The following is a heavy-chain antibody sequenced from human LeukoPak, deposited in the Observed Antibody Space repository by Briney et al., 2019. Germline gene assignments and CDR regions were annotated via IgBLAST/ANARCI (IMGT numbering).Heavy chain of an antibody. J-gene: IGHJ3*02. CDR1: GYNFTNYW. D-gene: IGHD6-19*01. CDR2: IYPGDSDT. V-gene: IGHV5-51*01. CDR3: ARRWYSSGWPHDAFDI. Sequence: PGESPKISCKGSGYNFTNYWIAWVRQMPGKGLEWMGIIYPGDSDTRYSPSFQGQVTISADKSISTAYLQWSSLKASDTAMYYRARRWYSSGWPHDAFDIWGQGTMVTVSS.